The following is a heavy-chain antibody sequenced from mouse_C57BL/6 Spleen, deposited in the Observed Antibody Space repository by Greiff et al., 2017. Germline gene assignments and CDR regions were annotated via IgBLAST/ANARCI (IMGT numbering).Heavy chain of an antibody. Sequence: EVKVVESGEGLVKPGGSLKLSCAASGFTFSSYAMSWVRQTPEKRLEWVAYISSGGDYIYYADTVKGRFTISRDNARNTLYLQMSSLKSEDTAMYYCTRDDYGGYFDVWGTGTTVTVSS. CDR1: GFTFSSYA. V-gene: IGHV5-9-1*02. CDR2: ISSGGDYI. CDR3: TRDDYGGYFDV. J-gene: IGHJ1*03. D-gene: IGHD2-4*01.